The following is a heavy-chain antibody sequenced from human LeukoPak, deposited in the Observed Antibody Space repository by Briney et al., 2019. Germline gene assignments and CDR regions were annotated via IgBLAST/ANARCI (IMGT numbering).Heavy chain of an antibody. CDR1: GGSISSGSYY. Sequence: SETLSLTCTVSGGSISSGSYYWSWIRQPAGKGLEWIGRIYTSGSTNYNPSLKSRVTISVDTSKNQFSLKLSSVTAADTAVYYCARFTVTDVATTRYRLEPYYYYGTDVWGQGTTVTVSS. CDR2: IYTSGST. D-gene: IGHD5-12*01. CDR3: ARFTVTDVATTRYRLEPYYYYGTDV. V-gene: IGHV4-61*02. J-gene: IGHJ6*02.